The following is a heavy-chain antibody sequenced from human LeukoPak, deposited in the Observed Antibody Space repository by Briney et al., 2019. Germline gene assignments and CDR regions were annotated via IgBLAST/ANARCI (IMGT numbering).Heavy chain of an antibody. CDR3: ASHFYGSGSWAFDY. CDR1: GGSLSSGDYY. J-gene: IGHJ4*02. Sequence: SQTLSLTCTVSGGSLSSGDYYWSWIRQPPGKGLEWIGYIYYSGSTYYNPSLKSRVTISVDTSKNQFSLKLSSVTAADTAVYYCASHFYGSGSWAFDYWGQGTLVTVSS. CDR2: IYYSGST. V-gene: IGHV4-30-4*01. D-gene: IGHD3-10*01.